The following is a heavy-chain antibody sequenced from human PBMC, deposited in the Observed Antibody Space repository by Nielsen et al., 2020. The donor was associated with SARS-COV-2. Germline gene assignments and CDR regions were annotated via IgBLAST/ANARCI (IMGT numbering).Heavy chain of an antibody. Sequence: GESLKISCAASGFTFSSYWMSWVRQAPGKGLEWVANIKQDGGEKYYVDSVKGRFTISRDNAKNSLYLQMNSLRAEDTAVYYCARDPYQVNDYWGQGTMVTVSS. V-gene: IGHV3-7*05. CDR2: IKQDGGEK. J-gene: IGHJ4*03. CDR3: ARDPYQVNDY. CDR1: GFTFSSYW.